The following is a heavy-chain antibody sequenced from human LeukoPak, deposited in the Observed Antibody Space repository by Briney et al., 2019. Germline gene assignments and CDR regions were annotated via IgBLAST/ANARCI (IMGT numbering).Heavy chain of an antibody. CDR3: AKDRVSPGFNWFDP. Sequence: GGSLRLSRAASGVIISSYAMSWVRQAPGKGLEWVSAINGRGDNTYYADFVKGRFTISRDNSKSTVYLQMNSLRTEDTAVYYCAKDRVSPGFNWFDPWGQGTLVTVSS. J-gene: IGHJ5*02. CDR2: INGRGDNT. D-gene: IGHD2/OR15-2a*01. V-gene: IGHV3-23*01. CDR1: GVIISSYA.